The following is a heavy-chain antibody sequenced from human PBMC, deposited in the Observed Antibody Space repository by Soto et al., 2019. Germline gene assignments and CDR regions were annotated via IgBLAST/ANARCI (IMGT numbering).Heavy chain of an antibody. V-gene: IGHV1-69*13. J-gene: IGHJ6*02. CDR1: GGTFSSYA. CDR3: ASRGIVVVAAIDYYYYGMDV. Sequence: GASVKVSCKASGGTFSSYAISWVRQAPGQGLEWMGGIIPIFGTANYAQKFQGRVTITADESTSTAYMELSSLRSEDTVVYYCASRGIVVVAAIDYYYYGMDVWGQGTTVTVSS. D-gene: IGHD2-15*01. CDR2: IIPIFGTA.